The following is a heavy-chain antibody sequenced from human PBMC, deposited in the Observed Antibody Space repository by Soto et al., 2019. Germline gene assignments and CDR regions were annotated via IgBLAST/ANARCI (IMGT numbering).Heavy chain of an antibody. CDR1: GFSLSASGVG. CDR3: ANKGGGDRILDY. J-gene: IGHJ4*02. Sequence: QITLKESGPTLVKPTQTLTLTCTFSGFSLSASGVGVGWIRQPPGKALEWLAIIYWDDAKHYSPSLKSSLTINKDPSKNHVVLTMTTMDPVDHAKNYFANKGGGDRILDYWGQGTLVTVSS. CDR2: IYWDDAK. V-gene: IGHV2-5*02. D-gene: IGHD3-16*01.